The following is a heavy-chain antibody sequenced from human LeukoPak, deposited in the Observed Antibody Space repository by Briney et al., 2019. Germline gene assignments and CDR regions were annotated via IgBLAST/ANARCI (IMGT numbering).Heavy chain of an antibody. Sequence: SETLSLTCTVSGGSISSSSYYWGWIRQPPGKGLEWIGNIYYSGSTYYNPSLKSRVTISVETSKNQFSLKLSSVTAADTAVYYCARDGGRYNWNSYYYYYYMDVWGKGTTVTVSS. CDR3: ARDGGRYNWNSYYYYYYMDV. CDR2: IYYSGST. CDR1: GGSISSSSYY. J-gene: IGHJ6*03. V-gene: IGHV4-39*07. D-gene: IGHD1-7*01.